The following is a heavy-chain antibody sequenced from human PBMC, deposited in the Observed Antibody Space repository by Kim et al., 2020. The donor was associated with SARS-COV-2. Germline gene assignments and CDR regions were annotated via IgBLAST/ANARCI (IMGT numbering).Heavy chain of an antibody. CDR3: AKVGWSYDRSGSVDY. V-gene: IGHV3-23*01. D-gene: IGHD3-22*01. J-gene: IGHJ4*02. CDR1: GFTFSSYA. Sequence: GGSLRLSCAASGFTFSSYAMSWVRQAPGKGLEWVSAISGSGGSTYYAASVKGRFTISRDNSKNTLYLQMNSLRAEDTAVDYCAKVGWSYDRSGSVDYWGQGTLVTVSS. CDR2: ISGSGGST.